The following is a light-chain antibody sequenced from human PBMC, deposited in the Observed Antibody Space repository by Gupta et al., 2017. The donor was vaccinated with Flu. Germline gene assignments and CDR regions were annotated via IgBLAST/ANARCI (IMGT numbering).Light chain of an antibody. J-gene: IGLJ2*01. CDR2: EIR. CDR3: ASFTSSSTLL. V-gene: IGLV2-14*03. Sequence: LIGIPLHGTKNDIGAYKFVPLYPQHSGQPPKLIIYEIRGRPSGVSDRFSGSKSGNTASLTISGLQADDEALYYCASFTSSSTLLFGGGTKLTVL. CDR1: KNDIGAYKF.